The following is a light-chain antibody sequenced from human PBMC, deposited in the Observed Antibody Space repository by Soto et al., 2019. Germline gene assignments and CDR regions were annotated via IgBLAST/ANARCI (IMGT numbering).Light chain of an antibody. J-gene: IGKJ1*01. CDR1: QNINNW. CDR2: DAS. Sequence: DIQMTQSPSTLSASVGDRVTITCRASQNINNWVAWYQQKPGKAPKFLIYDASTLASGVPSRFSGSGFGTEFSLTISSLQPDDSGSYYCQHLRTFGQGTKVEI. CDR3: QHLRT. V-gene: IGKV1-5*01.